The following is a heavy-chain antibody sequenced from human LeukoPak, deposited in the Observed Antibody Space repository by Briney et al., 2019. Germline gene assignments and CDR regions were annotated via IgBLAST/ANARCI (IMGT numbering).Heavy chain of an antibody. CDR1: GDSLSSNNCF. V-gene: IGHV4-39*07. J-gene: IGHJ4*02. Sequence: PSETLSLTCTVSGDSLSSNNCFWGWIRQPPGTGLEWIGSMCYSGATYYNPPLKSRVTMSVDTSKKQFSLKLSSVTAADTAVYYCVKDRGNHTTDYWGQGTLVTVSS. CDR2: MCYSGAT. CDR3: VKDRGNHTTDY. D-gene: IGHD1-14*01.